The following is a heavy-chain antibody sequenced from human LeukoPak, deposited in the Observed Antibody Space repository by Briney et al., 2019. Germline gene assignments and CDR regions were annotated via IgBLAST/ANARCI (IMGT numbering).Heavy chain of an antibody. CDR3: ARVRSNSGYDY. V-gene: IGHV4-30-2*01. D-gene: IGHD5-12*01. J-gene: IGHJ4*02. CDR2: IYHSGST. Sequence: SETLSLTCAVSGGSISSGGYSWSWLRQPPGKGLEWIGYIYHSGSTYYNPSLKSRVTISVDRSKNQFSLKLSSVTAADTAVYYCARVRSNSGYDYWGQGTLVTVSS. CDR1: GGSISSGGYS.